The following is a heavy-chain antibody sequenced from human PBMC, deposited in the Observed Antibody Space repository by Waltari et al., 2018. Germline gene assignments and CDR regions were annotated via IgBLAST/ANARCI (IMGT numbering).Heavy chain of an antibody. Sequence: EVHLVESGGGLVQPGGYLRLSWEASGFTFSDHYMDWVRQAPGKGLEWVGRTKNKRNGYTTEYAASVRGRFTISRDESENSVYLQMNSLKTEDTAVYFCGRWTSGSPDVWGQGTLITVSS. CDR3: GRWTSGSPDV. J-gene: IGHJ4*02. D-gene: IGHD1-26*01. CDR2: TKNKRNGYTT. CDR1: GFTFSDHY. V-gene: IGHV3-72*01.